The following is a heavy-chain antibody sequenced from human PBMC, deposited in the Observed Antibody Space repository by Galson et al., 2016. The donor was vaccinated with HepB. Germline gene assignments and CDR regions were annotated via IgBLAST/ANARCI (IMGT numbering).Heavy chain of an antibody. V-gene: IGHV4-39*07. J-gene: IGHJ6*02. D-gene: IGHD2-21*02. CDR3: ARGRDLELINGMDV. CDR2: IYYSGST. Sequence: SETLSLTCTVSGGSISSSTYYWGWIRQPPGKGLEWIGSIYYSGSTYYNPSLKSRVTMSVDTSKNQFSLKLSSVTAADTAVYYCARGRDLELINGMDVWGQGTTVTVSS. CDR1: GGSISSSTYY.